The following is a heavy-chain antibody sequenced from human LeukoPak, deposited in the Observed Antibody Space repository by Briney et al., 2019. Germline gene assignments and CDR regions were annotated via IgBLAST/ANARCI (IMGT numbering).Heavy chain of an antibody. D-gene: IGHD1-7*01. Sequence: ASVKVSCKASGYTFTGYYLHWVRQAPGQGPEWMGWINPNSGGTNCAQKFQGWVIMTRDTSISTAYMELSRLRSDDTAVYYCATSGTTESAFDIWGQGTLVTVSS. CDR2: INPNSGGT. CDR3: ATSGTTESAFDI. J-gene: IGHJ3*02. V-gene: IGHV1-2*04. CDR1: GYTFTGYY.